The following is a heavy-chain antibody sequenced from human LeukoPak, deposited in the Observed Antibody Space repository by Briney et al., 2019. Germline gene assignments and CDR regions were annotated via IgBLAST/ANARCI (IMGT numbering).Heavy chain of an antibody. D-gene: IGHD6-13*01. Sequence: GGSLRLSCAASGFTVSSNYMSWARHAPEKGLEWVSVIYSGDSTYYADSVKGRFTISRDNSKNTLYLQMNSLRAEDTAVYYCARDSLISWSGFDYWGQGNLVTVSS. V-gene: IGHV3-53*01. CDR3: ARDSLISWSGFDY. CDR2: IYSGDST. CDR1: GFTVSSNY. J-gene: IGHJ4*02.